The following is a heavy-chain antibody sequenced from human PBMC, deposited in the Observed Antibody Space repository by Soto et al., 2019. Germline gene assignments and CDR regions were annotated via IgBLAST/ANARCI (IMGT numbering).Heavy chain of an antibody. J-gene: IGHJ4*02. D-gene: IGHD3-10*01. V-gene: IGHV1-69*08. CDR1: GGTFSSYT. CDR3: AREEYYYGSGVFFDY. Sequence: QVQLVQSGAEVKKPGSSVKVSCKASGGTFSSYTISWVRQAPGQGLEWMGRIIPILGIANYAQKFQGRVTITAVKYTSTAYMVLSSLRSEDTAVYYCAREEYYYGSGVFFDYWGQGTVVTVSS. CDR2: IIPILGIA.